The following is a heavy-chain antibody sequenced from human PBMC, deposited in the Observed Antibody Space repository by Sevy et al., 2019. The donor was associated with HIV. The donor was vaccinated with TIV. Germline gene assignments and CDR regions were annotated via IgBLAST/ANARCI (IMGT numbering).Heavy chain of an antibody. CDR1: GFTFSKYP. V-gene: IGHV3-21*01. CDR2: ISSSSNYI. Sequence: LGGSLRLSCVVSGFTFSKYPMNWVRQAPGKGLGWVSSISSSSNYIYYGDSVKGRFTSSRDNAKNSLYLQMNSLRADDTAVYYCVRDGGCSSSSCLLYFDYWGQGILVTVSS. CDR3: VRDGGCSSSSCLLYFDY. J-gene: IGHJ4*02. D-gene: IGHD2-15*01.